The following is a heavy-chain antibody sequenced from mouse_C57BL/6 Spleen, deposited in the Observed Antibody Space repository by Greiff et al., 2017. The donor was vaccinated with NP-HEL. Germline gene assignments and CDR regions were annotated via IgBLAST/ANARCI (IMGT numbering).Heavy chain of an antibody. V-gene: IGHV1-62-2*01. CDR2: FYPGSGST. CDR1: GYTFTEYT. Sequence: QVQLQQSGAELVKPGASVKLSCKASGYTFTEYTIHWVKQRPGQGLEWIGWFYPGSGSTKYNEKFKDKATLTADKSSSTVYMELSRLTSGGSAVYFCARARFYYYGISSLFDYWGQGTTLTVSS. J-gene: IGHJ2*01. D-gene: IGHD1-1*01. CDR3: ARARFYYYGISSLFDY.